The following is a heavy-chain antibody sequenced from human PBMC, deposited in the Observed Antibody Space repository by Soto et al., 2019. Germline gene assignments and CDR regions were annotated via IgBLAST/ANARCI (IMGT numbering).Heavy chain of an antibody. CDR1: GYTFTGYY. V-gene: IGHV1-2*02. CDR3: ARLMTTVTTYDY. Sequence: ASVKVSCKASGYTFTGYYMHWVRQAPGQGLEWMGWINPNSGGTNYAQKLQGRVTMTTDTSTSTAYMELRSLRSDDTAVYYCARLMTTVTTYDYWGQGTLVTVSS. J-gene: IGHJ4*02. D-gene: IGHD4-17*01. CDR2: INPNSGGT.